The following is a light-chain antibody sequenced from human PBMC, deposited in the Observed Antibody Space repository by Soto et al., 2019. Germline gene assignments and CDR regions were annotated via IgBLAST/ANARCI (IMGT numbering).Light chain of an antibody. CDR3: SSYTSSSTYV. CDR2: DVS. J-gene: IGLJ1*01. V-gene: IGLV2-18*02. Sequence: QSVLTQPPSVSGSPGQSVAISCTGTGSDVGTYNRVSWYQQPPGTAPKLMIYDVSDRPSGVPGRFSGSKSGNTASLTISGLQAEDEADYYCSSYTSSSTYVFGTGTQLTVL. CDR1: GSDVGTYNR.